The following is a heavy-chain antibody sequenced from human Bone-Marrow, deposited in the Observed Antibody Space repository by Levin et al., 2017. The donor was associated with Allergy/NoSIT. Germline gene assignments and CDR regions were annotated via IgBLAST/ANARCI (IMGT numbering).Heavy chain of an antibody. CDR2: INYRGNT. V-gene: IGHV4-59*01. J-gene: IGHJ4*02. Sequence: KSSETLSLTCNVSGGSINIYYWAWIRQSPGKGLEWIGHINYRGNTNYNPSLKSRVNISVEPSKNQFSLNLRSLTVEDAAVYYCARDVRRIAGPSSFDCWGQGTLVTVSS. CDR1: GGSINIYY. CDR3: ARDVRRIAGPSSFDC. D-gene: IGHD2-15*01.